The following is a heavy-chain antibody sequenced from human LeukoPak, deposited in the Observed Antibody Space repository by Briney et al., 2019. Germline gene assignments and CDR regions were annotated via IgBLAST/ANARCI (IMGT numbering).Heavy chain of an antibody. Sequence: GGSLRLSCAASGFSVILNYMNWVRQAPGKGLEWVSILYSGSDTYYADSVKGRFTISRDSSKSMLFLHMNSLRAEDTAVYYCARVGDHFHWYLDLWGRGTLVTVSS. D-gene: IGHD3-3*02. V-gene: IGHV3-53*01. CDR3: ARVGDHFHWYLDL. CDR1: GFSVILNY. CDR2: LYSGSDT. J-gene: IGHJ2*01.